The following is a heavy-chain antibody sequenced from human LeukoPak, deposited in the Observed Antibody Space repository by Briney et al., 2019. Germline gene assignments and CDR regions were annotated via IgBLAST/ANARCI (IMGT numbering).Heavy chain of an antibody. D-gene: IGHD2-15*01. CDR1: GASISRGDYY. J-gene: IGHJ5*02. CDR3: ARPKGRGCNGGTCYTDWFDP. V-gene: IGHV4-30-4*01. CDR2: IHYSGNS. Sequence: SQTLSLTCTVSGASISRGDYYWSWIRQPPGKGLEWIGYIHYSGNSYYNPSLKSRVTISIDTSKNQFSLKLSSVTAADTAVYYCARPKGRGCNGGTCYTDWFDPWGQGTLVTVSS.